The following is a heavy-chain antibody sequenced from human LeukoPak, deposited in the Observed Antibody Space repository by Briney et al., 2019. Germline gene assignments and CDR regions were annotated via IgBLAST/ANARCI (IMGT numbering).Heavy chain of an antibody. J-gene: IGHJ5*02. Sequence: PGGSLRLSRAASGFTFSSYSMNWVRQAPGKGLECVSSISSSSSYIYYADSVKGRFTISRDNAKNSLYLQMNSLRAEDTAVYYCARDQGAYQLPGWFDPWGQGTLVTVSS. D-gene: IGHD2-2*01. CDR2: ISSSSSYI. CDR3: ARDQGAYQLPGWFDP. CDR1: GFTFSSYS. V-gene: IGHV3-21*01.